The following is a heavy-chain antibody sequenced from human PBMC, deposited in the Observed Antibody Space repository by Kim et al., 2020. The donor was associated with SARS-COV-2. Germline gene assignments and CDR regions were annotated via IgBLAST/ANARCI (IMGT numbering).Heavy chain of an antibody. D-gene: IGHD6-19*01. CDR1: GGSISSSSYY. CDR3: ARQGSGWYEEVDY. Sequence: SETLSLTCTVSGGSISSSSYYWGWIRQPPGKGLEWIGSIYYSGITYYNPYLKSRDTITVDTSKNQFSLKLSSVTAADTAVYYCARQGSGWYEEVDYWGPGTQVTVSS. V-gene: IGHV4-39*01. CDR2: IYYSGIT. J-gene: IGHJ4*02.